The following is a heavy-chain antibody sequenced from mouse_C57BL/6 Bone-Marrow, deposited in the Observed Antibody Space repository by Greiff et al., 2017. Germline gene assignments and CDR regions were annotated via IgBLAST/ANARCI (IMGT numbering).Heavy chain of an antibody. J-gene: IGHJ4*01. V-gene: IGHV5-17*01. CDR3: ARPVNWDAMDY. CDR1: GFTFSDYG. CDR2: ISSGSSTI. D-gene: IGHD4-1*01. Sequence: EVKLVESGGGLVKPGGSLKLSCAASGFTFSDYGMHWVRQAPEKGLEWVAYISSGSSTIYYADTVKGRFTISSDNAKNTLFLQMTSLRSEDTAMYYCARPVNWDAMDYWGQGTSVTVSS.